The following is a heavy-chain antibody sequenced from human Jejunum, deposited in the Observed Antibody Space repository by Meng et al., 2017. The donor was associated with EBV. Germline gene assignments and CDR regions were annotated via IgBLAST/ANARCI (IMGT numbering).Heavy chain of an antibody. V-gene: IGHV4-34*02. J-gene: IGHJ4*02. CDR3: ARVAFSYTTRSLDS. Sequence: QVQLKQGGAGLLKPSETLSLTRAVFRGSFSGYYWSWIRQHPGKGLEWIGEINHSGSTNYNPSLRSRVTISVETSKNQFSLRLNSVTAADTAVYYCARVAFSYTTRSLDSWGQGTLVTVSS. D-gene: IGHD3-16*02. CDR1: RGSFSGYY. CDR2: INHSGST.